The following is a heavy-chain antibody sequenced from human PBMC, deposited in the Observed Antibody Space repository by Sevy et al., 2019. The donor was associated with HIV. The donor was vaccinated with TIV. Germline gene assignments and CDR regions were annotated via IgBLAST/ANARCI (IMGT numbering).Heavy chain of an antibody. Sequence: GGSLRLSCAASGFTFSSYGMHWVRQAPGKGLEWVAFIRYDGSNKYYADSVKGRFTISRDNSKNTLYLQMNSLRAEDMAVYYCAKDYYDSSGYYFAFDIWGQGTMVTVSS. CDR1: GFTFSSYG. V-gene: IGHV3-30*02. J-gene: IGHJ3*02. D-gene: IGHD3-22*01. CDR3: AKDYYDSSGYYFAFDI. CDR2: IRYDGSNK.